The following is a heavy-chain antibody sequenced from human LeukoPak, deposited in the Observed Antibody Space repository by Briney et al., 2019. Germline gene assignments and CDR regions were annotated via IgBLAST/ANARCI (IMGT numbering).Heavy chain of an antibody. V-gene: IGHV3-7*01. CDR1: GFTFSSYW. Sequence: GGSLRLSCAASGFTFSSYWMSWVRQAPGKGLEWVANIKQDGSEQYYVDSVTGRFTISRDNAKNSLYLQMNSLRAEDTAVYYCAKDLGSGWTTGPHQYFDYWGQGTLVTVSS. D-gene: IGHD6-19*01. CDR2: IKQDGSEQ. J-gene: IGHJ4*02. CDR3: AKDLGSGWTTGPHQYFDY.